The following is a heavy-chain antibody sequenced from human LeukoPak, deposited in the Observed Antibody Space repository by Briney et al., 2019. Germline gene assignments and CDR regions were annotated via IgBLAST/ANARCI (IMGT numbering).Heavy chain of an antibody. CDR1: GGTFSSYA. CDR2: IIPIFGTA. D-gene: IGHD3-22*01. J-gene: IGHJ4*02. CDR3: ARGWDYNNSGYYYRE. Sequence: SVKVSCKASGGTFSSYAISWVRQAPGQGLEWMGRIIPIFGTANYAQKFQGRVTITTDESTSTAYMELTSLRSEDTAVYYCARGWDYNNSGYYYREWGQGTLVTVSS. V-gene: IGHV1-69*05.